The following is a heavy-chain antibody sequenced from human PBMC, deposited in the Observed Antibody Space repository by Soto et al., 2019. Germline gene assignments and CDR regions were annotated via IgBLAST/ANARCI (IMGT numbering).Heavy chain of an antibody. V-gene: IGHV1-18*01. CDR1: GYTFTSYG. CDR2: ISAYNGNT. J-gene: IGHJ6*03. CDR3: ARERGEAVATRGYMDV. Sequence: QVQLVQSGAEVKKPGASVKVSCKASGYTFTSYGISWVRQATGQGREWMGWISAYNGNTNYAQKLQGRVTMTTDTSTSTADMELRSLRSDDTAVYYCARERGEAVATRGYMDVWGKGTTVTVSS. D-gene: IGHD6-19*01.